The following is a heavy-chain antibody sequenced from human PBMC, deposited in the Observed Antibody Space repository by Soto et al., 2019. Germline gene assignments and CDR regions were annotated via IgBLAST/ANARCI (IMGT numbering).Heavy chain of an antibody. V-gene: IGHV3-53*02. CDR2: IYTAGHT. D-gene: IGHD3-3*01. J-gene: IGHJ6*02. CDR3: AIFREPGRSTVFGVVVPGRYAMDV. Sequence: EVQLVETVGGLIQPGGSRRLSCVASGFSVRTNYMTWVRQAPGKGLEWVSVIYTAGHTNYANSVKGRFTVSRDTSQNTVYLQMNSLRPDDTAVYYCAIFREPGRSTVFGVVVPGRYAMDVWAQGTTVTVS. CDR1: GFSVRTNY.